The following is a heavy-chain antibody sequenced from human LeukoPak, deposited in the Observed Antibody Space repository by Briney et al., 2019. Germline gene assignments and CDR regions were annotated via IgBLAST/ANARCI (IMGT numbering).Heavy chain of an antibody. V-gene: IGHV1-24*01. CDR3: ATAWVIFGVVIMNYYYYYMDV. Sequence: ASVTVSCKVSGYTLTELSMHWVRQAPGKGLEWMGGFDPEDGETIYAQKFQGRVTMTEDTSTDTAYMELSSLRSEDTAVYYCATAWVIFGVVIMNYYYYYMDVWGKGTTVTVSS. CDR2: FDPEDGET. J-gene: IGHJ6*03. D-gene: IGHD3-3*01. CDR1: GYTLTELS.